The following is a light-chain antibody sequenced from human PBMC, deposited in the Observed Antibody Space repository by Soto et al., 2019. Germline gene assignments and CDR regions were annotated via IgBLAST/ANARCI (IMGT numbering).Light chain of an antibody. CDR3: SSYTSSSTLV. CDR1: SSNVGADNY. V-gene: IGLV2-14*01. CDR2: GDS. Sequence: QSALTQPASVSGAPGQSVTISCTGTSSNVGADNYVSWYQQHPGKAPKLMIYGDSNRPSGVPHRFSGSKSGNTASLTITGLQAEDEADYYCSSYTSSSTLVFGGGTKVTVL. J-gene: IGLJ2*01.